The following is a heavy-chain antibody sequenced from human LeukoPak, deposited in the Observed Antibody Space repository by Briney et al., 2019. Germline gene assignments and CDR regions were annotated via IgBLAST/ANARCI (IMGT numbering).Heavy chain of an antibody. D-gene: IGHD3-22*01. V-gene: IGHV3-30*18. Sequence: GGSLRLSCAASGFTFSSYGMHWVRQAPGKGLEWVAVISYDGSNKYYADSVKGRFTISRDISKNTLYLQMNSLRAEDTAVYYCAKGTTHYYDSSGPDAFDIWGQGTMVTVSS. J-gene: IGHJ3*02. CDR2: ISYDGSNK. CDR3: AKGTTHYYDSSGPDAFDI. CDR1: GFTFSSYG.